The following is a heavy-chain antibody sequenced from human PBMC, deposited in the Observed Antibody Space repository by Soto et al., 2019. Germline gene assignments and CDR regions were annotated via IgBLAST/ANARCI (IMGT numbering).Heavy chain of an antibody. J-gene: IGHJ6*03. Sequence: ASVKVSCTASGYTFTIYGISWVRQAPGQGLEWMGWISAYNGNTNYAQKLQGRVTMTTDTSTSTAYMELRSLRSDDTAVYYCARDLYCTNGVCYNDYYYYYMDVWGKGTTVTAP. CDR2: ISAYNGNT. D-gene: IGHD2-8*01. V-gene: IGHV1-18*01. CDR3: ARDLYCTNGVCYNDYYYYYMDV. CDR1: GYTFTIYG.